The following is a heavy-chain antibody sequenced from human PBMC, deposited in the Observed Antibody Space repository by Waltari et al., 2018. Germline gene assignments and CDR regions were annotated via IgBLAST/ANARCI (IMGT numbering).Heavy chain of an antibody. CDR3: VKDFGGPYDY. CDR2: IDPELRTI. Sequence: EVQLEESGGGLVQPGGSLRLSCAASTFTVSSYWMHWVRQAPGKGLVWGPRIDPELRTINYAESVRGRFTISRDSAENALYLQMNSLRADDTAIYYCVKDFGGPYDYWGQGILVTVSS. D-gene: IGHD3-10*01. CDR1: TFTVSSYW. V-gene: IGHV3-74*01. J-gene: IGHJ4*02.